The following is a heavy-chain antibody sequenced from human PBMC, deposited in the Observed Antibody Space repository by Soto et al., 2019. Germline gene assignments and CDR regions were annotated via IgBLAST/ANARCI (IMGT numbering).Heavy chain of an antibody. CDR2: IYYSGST. J-gene: IGHJ6*02. D-gene: IGHD6-13*01. CDR1: DGSIGSYG. CDR3: ARRYSSSLDV. V-gene: IGHV4-59*08. Sequence: PSETLCLSCTVSDGSIGSYGWSWIRQPPGKGLEWIGYIYYSGSTNYNPSLKSRVTISVDTSKNQFSLKLSSVTAADTAVYYCARRYSSSLDVWGQGTTVTVSS.